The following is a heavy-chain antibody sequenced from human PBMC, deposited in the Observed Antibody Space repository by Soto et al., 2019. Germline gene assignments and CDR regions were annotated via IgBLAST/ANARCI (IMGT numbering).Heavy chain of an antibody. CDR3: TTEGGYCSGGSCYSADY. D-gene: IGHD2-15*01. CDR2: IKSKTDGGTT. J-gene: IGHJ4*02. Sequence: EVQLVESGGGLVKPGGSLRLACAASGFTFSNAWMSWVRQAQGKGLEWVGRIKSKTDGGTTDYAAPVKGRFTISRDDSKNTLYLQMNSLKTEDTAVYYCTTEGGYCSGGSCYSADYWGQGTLVTVSS. V-gene: IGHV3-15*01. CDR1: GFTFSNAW.